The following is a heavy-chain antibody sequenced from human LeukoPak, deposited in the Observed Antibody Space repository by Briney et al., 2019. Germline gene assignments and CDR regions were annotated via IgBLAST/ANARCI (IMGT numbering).Heavy chain of an antibody. Sequence: GGSLRLSCAASGFTVSGNYMSWVRQAPGKGLEWVSVIYSGGSTYYADSVKGRFTISRDNSKNTLYLQMNSLRAEDTAVYYCARVDSGGYYGMDVWGQGTTVTVSS. CDR2: IYSGGST. CDR3: ARVDSGGYYGMDV. D-gene: IGHD3-16*01. CDR1: GFTVSGNY. J-gene: IGHJ6*02. V-gene: IGHV3-66*01.